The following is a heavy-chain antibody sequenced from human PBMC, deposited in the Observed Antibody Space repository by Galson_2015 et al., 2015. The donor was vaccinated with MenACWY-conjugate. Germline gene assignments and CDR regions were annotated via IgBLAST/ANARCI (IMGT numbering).Heavy chain of an antibody. CDR1: GFTFSDYH. CDR3: ARVGTAVFPSSYEPHFDY. D-gene: IGHD3-10*01. CDR2: IYSYSTYT. V-gene: IGHV3-11*06. Sequence: LRLSCAASGFTFSDYHMTWIRQAPGKGLEWISYIYSYSTYTDYADSVKGRFTISRDNAKNPLYLQMNSLRDEDTAVYYCARVGTAVFPSSYEPHFDYWGQGTLVTVSS. J-gene: IGHJ4*02.